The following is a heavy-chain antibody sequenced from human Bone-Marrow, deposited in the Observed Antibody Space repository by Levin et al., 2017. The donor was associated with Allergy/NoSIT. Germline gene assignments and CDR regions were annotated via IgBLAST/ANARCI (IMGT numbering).Heavy chain of an antibody. J-gene: IGHJ6*02. CDR1: GFTFSNSF. D-gene: IGHD3-3*01. V-gene: IGHV3-66*01. Sequence: GESLKISCLASGFTFSNSFMSWLRQTPEKGLEFISVIYTDGKTYYADSVKGRFTLSRDNSKNTLSLQMNSLRVEDTAVYYCASRSVRFLGTPPSGFAWGYDGWGQGTTVTVSS. CDR2: IYTDGKT. CDR3: ASRSVRFLGTPPSGFAWGYDG.